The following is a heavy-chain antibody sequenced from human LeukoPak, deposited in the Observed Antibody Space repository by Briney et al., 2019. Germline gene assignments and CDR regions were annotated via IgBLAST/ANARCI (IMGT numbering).Heavy chain of an antibody. V-gene: IGHV1-69*04. Sequence: ASVKVSCKASGGTFSSYAISWVRQAPGQGLEWMGRIIPILGIANYAQKFQGRVTITADKSTSTAYMELRSLRSDDTAVYYCARDIPPPPYYYDSSGYYDYWGQGTLVTVSS. CDR3: ARDIPPPPYYYDSSGYYDY. CDR1: GGTFSSYA. D-gene: IGHD3-22*01. CDR2: IIPILGIA. J-gene: IGHJ4*02.